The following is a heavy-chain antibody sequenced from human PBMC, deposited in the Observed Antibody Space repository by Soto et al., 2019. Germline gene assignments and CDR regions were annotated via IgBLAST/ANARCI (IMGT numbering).Heavy chain of an antibody. CDR1: GGSISRYY. CDR3: ARDPSPYGGGGTGEVKQNWFDP. Sequence: SETLSLTCSVSGGSISRYYWSWIRQPPGKGLEWIGYAYYSGDTGYNPSLQSRVTMAVDTSKNQVSLKLTSVTAADTAVYYCARDPSPYGGGGTGEVKQNWFDPWAQGALVIVTS. D-gene: IGHD3-10*01. CDR2: AYYSGDT. V-gene: IGHV4-59*01. J-gene: IGHJ5*02.